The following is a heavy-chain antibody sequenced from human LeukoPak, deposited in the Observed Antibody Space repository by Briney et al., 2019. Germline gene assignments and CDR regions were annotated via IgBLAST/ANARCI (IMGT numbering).Heavy chain of an antibody. CDR2: IKQDGSEK. CDR3: ARVGVGAKTRFDY. D-gene: IGHD1-26*01. CDR1: GFTFSSYW. V-gene: IGHV3-7*01. J-gene: IGHJ4*02. Sequence: GGSLRLSCAASGFTFSSYWMSWVRQAPGKGLEWVANIKQDGSEKYYVDPVKGRFTISRDNAKNSLYLQMNSLRAEDTAVYYCARVGVGAKTRFDYWGQGTLVTVSS.